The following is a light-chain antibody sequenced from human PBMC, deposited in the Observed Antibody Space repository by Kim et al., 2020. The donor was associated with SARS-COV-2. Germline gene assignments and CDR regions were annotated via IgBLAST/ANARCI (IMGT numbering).Light chain of an antibody. CDR1: QTIGKS. CDR3: QQSFTTPLT. J-gene: IGKJ5*01. V-gene: IGKV1-39*01. Sequence: DIQMTQSPSHLSASIGDTVTMTCRASQTIGKSVNWYQQKPGRAPNIVIFDASSLETGVPSRFSGSVSGVDFTLTISSLQPGDLGTYYCQQSFTTPLTFGQGTRLEIK. CDR2: DAS.